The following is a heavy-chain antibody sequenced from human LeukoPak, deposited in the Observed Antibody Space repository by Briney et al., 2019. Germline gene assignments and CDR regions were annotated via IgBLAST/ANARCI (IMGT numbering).Heavy chain of an antibody. V-gene: IGHV3-30-3*01. Sequence: PGRSLRLSCAASGFTFSSYAMHWVRQAPGKGLEWVAVISYDGSNKYYADSVKGRFTISRDNSKNTLYLQMNSLRAEDTAVYYCAHDSSGYYSRGDGVFDYWGQGTLVTVSS. J-gene: IGHJ4*02. CDR2: ISYDGSNK. CDR1: GFTFSSYA. CDR3: AHDSSGYYSRGDGVFDY. D-gene: IGHD3-22*01.